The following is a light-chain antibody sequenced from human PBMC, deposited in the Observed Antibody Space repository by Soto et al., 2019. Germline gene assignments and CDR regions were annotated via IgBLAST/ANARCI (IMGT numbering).Light chain of an antibody. V-gene: IGKV1-39*01. CDR3: QQSYDSPPT. Sequence: DIQMTQSPSTLSASVGDRVTITCRASQTINNYLNWYQQKPGKAPKCLIYGASSLQSGVSSRFSGRGSGTDYTLTISSLQAEDFATYYCQQSYDSPPTVGGGTKVEIK. CDR1: QTINNY. J-gene: IGKJ4*01. CDR2: GAS.